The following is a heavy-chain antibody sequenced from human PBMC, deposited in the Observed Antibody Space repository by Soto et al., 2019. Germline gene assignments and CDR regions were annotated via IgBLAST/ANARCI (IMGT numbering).Heavy chain of an antibody. Sequence: SETLSLTCTVSGGSISSYYWSWIRQPPGKGLEWIGYIYYSGSTTYNPSLKSRVTISVDTSKNQFSLKLKSVTAADTAMYYCARDRDITRYWGQGTLVTVSS. J-gene: IGHJ4*02. CDR2: IYYSGST. V-gene: IGHV4-59*01. CDR1: GGSISSYY. CDR3: ARDRDITRY.